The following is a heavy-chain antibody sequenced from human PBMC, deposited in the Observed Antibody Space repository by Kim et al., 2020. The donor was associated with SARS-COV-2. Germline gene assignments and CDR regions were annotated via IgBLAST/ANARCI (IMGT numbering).Heavy chain of an antibody. D-gene: IGHD6-13*01. CDR3: ARDITGAAAGRSGYYYGMDV. J-gene: IGHJ6*02. V-gene: IGHV1-2*06. CDR2: INPNSGGT. Sequence: ASVKVSCKASGYTFTGYYMHWVRQAPGQGLEWMGRINPNSGGTNYAQKFQGRVTMTRDTSISTAYMELSRLRSDDTAVYYCARDITGAAAGRSGYYYGMDVWRHGTMVTISS. CDR1: GYTFTGYY.